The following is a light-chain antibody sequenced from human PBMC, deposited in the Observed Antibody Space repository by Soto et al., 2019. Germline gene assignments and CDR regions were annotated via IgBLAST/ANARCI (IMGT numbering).Light chain of an antibody. Sequence: QSAPTQPPSASGSPGQSVTISCTGTNSDVGGYNYVSWYQQHPGKAPKLMIYEVTKRPSGVPDRFSGSKSGNTASLTVSGLQAEDEADYYCSSYAGSNVWVFGGGTKLTVL. J-gene: IGLJ3*02. CDR2: EVT. CDR3: SSYAGSNVWV. V-gene: IGLV2-8*01. CDR1: NSDVGGYNY.